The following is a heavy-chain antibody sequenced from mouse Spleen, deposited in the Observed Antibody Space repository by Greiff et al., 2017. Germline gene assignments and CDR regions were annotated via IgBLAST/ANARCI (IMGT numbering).Heavy chain of an antibody. Sequence: EVKLQESGPGLVQPSQSLSLTCSVTGYSLTSGYYWNWLRQFPGNKLEWMGYISYDGSNNYNPSLKNRISITRDTSKNQFFLKLNSVTTEDTATYYCARDEAYYSNYPFAYWGQGTLVTVSA. V-gene: IGHV3-6*01. CDR1: GYSLTSGYY. J-gene: IGHJ3*01. CDR2: ISYDGSN. CDR3: ARDEAYYSNYPFAY. D-gene: IGHD2-5*01.